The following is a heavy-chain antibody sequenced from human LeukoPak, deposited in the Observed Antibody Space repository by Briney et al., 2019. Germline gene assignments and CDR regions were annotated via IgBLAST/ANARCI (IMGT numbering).Heavy chain of an antibody. D-gene: IGHD2-21*01. V-gene: IGHV3-48*01. J-gene: IGHJ4*02. CDR2: INGGGSPI. CDR1: GFTFSRDS. CDR3: VRDNPRCCGVIPANIDDF. Sequence: GGSLRLSCAASGFTFSRDSMNWVRQAPGKGLEWVAYINGGGSPIYYADSVRGRFTISRDNAKSSLYLQMNSLRAEDTALYYCVRDNPRCCGVIPANIDDFWGQGTLVTVSS.